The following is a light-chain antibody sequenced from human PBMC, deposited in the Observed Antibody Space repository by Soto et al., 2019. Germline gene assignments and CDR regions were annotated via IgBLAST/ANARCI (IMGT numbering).Light chain of an antibody. J-gene: IGKJ1*01. V-gene: IGKV3-11*01. CDR2: DAS. CDR1: QSVSSQ. CDR3: AQRVWPWT. Sequence: EIVLTQSPATLSLSPVERATLSCRASQSVSSQLAWYQQKPGQAPRLLIYDASNRATGIPDRFSGSGSGTDFTLTSSSLEPEDVAVYYCAQRVWPWTVGQGTKVDIK.